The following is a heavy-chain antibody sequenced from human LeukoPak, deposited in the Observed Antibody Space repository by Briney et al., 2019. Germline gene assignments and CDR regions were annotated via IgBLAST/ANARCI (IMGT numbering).Heavy chain of an antibody. D-gene: IGHD3-10*01. CDR3: ARGRLGSGGQYDAFDI. CDR2: INPNSGDT. J-gene: IGHJ3*02. Sequence: GASVKVSCKASGYTFTGYYMHWVRQAPGQGLEWMGWINPNSGDTNYAQKFQGRVTMTRDTSISTAYMELSRLTSDDTAVFYCARGRLGSGGQYDAFDIWGQGTMVTVSS. V-gene: IGHV1-2*02. CDR1: GYTFTGYY.